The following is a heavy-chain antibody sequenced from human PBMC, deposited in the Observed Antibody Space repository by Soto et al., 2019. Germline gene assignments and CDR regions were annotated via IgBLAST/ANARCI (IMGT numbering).Heavy chain of an antibody. CDR3: GNTYGYDGDY. Sequence: ESGGGLVKPGGSLRLSCAASGFTFSSYSMNWVRQAPGKGLDWVSSISSSSSSLSYADSVKGRFTISRDDAKNSLFLQMDSLRVEDTAVYYCGNTYGYDGDYWGQGILVSVSS. CDR2: ISSSSSSL. CDR1: GFTFSSYS. V-gene: IGHV3-21*01. J-gene: IGHJ4*02. D-gene: IGHD5-18*01.